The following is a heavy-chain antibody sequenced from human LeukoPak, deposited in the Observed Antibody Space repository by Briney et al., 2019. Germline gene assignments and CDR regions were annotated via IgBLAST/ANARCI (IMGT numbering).Heavy chain of an antibody. CDR2: IIPIFGTA. V-gene: IGHV1-69*13. CDR3: ARDLSYYDSSGLPGTFDY. CDR1: GGTFSSYA. D-gene: IGHD3-22*01. Sequence: GASVKDSCKASGGTFSSYAISWVRQAPGQGLEWMGGIIPIFGTANYAQKFQGRVTITADESTSTAYMELSSLRSEDTAVYYCARDLSYYDSSGLPGTFDYWGQGTLVTVSS. J-gene: IGHJ4*02.